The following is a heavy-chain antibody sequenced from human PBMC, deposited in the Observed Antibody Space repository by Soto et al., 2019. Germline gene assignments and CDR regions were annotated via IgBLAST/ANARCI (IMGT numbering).Heavy chain of an antibody. D-gene: IGHD4-4*01. CDR3: ARIPHDYSNYGPFDP. J-gene: IGHJ5*02. CDR1: GGTFSSYA. Sequence: SVKVSCKASGGTFSSYAISWVRQAPGQGLEWMGGIIPIFGTANYAQKFQGRVTITADESTSTAYMELSSLRSEDTAVYYCARIPHDYSNYGPFDPWGQGTLVTVSS. V-gene: IGHV1-69*13. CDR2: IIPIFGTA.